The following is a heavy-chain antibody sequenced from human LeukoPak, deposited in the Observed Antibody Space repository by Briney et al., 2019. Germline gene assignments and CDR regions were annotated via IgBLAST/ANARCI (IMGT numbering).Heavy chain of an antibody. CDR3: ARDLDYGLDY. CDR1: GFTFVDYG. CDR2: INWNGGST. V-gene: IGHV3-20*01. Sequence: GGSLRLSCAASGFTFVDYGMSWVRQAPGKGLEWVSGINWNGGSTGYADSVKGRFTISRDNAKNSLYLQMDSLRAEDTALYHCARDLDYGLDYWGQGTLVTVSS. J-gene: IGHJ4*02. D-gene: IGHD4-17*01.